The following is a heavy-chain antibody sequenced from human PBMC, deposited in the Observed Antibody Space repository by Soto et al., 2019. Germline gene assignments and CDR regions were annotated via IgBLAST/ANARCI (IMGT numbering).Heavy chain of an antibody. D-gene: IGHD3-22*01. CDR3: ARGGYYYDSRGYAS. Sequence: QVQLQESGPGLVKPSQTLSLTCTVSGGSISSGDFYWSWIRQPPGKGLEWIGYIYYSGNTYYNPSLKSRVTMSLDTSKNQFSLKLSSVTDADTAVYYCARGGYYYDSRGYASWGQGTLVTVSS. CDR1: GGSISSGDFY. CDR2: IYYSGNT. V-gene: IGHV4-30-4*01. J-gene: IGHJ4*02.